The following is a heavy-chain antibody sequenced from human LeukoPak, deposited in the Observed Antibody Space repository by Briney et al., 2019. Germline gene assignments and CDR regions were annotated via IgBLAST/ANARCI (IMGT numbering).Heavy chain of an antibody. V-gene: IGHV4-30-2*01. D-gene: IGHD5-24*01. CDR3: ARDAPSSMATNAFDI. Sequence: SETLSLTCTVSGGSINNGGYYWSWIQQPPGKGLEWTGYVYHSGSTYYNPSLKSRVTISVDRSQNQFSLKLTSVTAADTAVYYCARDAPSSMATNAFDIWGQGTMVTVSS. CDR1: GGSINNGGYY. CDR2: VYHSGST. J-gene: IGHJ3*02.